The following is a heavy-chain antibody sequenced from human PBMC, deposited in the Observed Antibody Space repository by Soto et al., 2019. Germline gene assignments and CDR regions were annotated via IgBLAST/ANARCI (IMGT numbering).Heavy chain of an antibody. CDR3: ARGPYYDFWSGHTRRDYFGY. V-gene: IGHV3-30-3*01. CDR2: ISYDGSNK. J-gene: IGHJ4*02. Sequence: GGSLRLSCAASGFTFSSYAMHWVRQAPGKGLEWVAVISYDGSNKYYADSVKGRFTISRDNSKNTLYLQMNSLRVEDTAVYYCARGPYYDFWSGHTRRDYFGYWGQGTLVTVSS. D-gene: IGHD3-3*01. CDR1: GFTFSSYA.